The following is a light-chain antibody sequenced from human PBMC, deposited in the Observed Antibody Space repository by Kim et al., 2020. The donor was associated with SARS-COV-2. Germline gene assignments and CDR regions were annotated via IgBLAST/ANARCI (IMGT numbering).Light chain of an antibody. Sequence: EIVLTQSPGTLSLSPGERATLSCRASQSVSSSYLAWYQQKPGQAPRLLIYGASTRATGIPDRFSGSASGTDFTLTIRRVEPEDFAVYYCQQYTVSPLTFVGGTKVDIK. CDR3: QQYTVSPLT. CDR1: QSVSSSY. J-gene: IGKJ4*01. V-gene: IGKV3-20*01. CDR2: GAS.